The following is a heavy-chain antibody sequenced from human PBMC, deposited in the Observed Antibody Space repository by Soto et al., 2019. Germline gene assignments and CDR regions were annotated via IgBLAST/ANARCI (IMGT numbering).Heavy chain of an antibody. D-gene: IGHD6-19*01. CDR2: MNPNSGNT. J-gene: IGHJ6*03. Sequence: ASVKVSCKASGYTFTCYDINWVRQATGQGLEWMGWMNPNSGNTGYAQKFQGRVTMTRNTSISTAYMELSSLRSEDTAVYYCARGAAVAPLVYYYYYYMDVWGKGTTVTVSS. CDR3: ARGAAVAPLVYYYYYYMDV. V-gene: IGHV1-8*01. CDR1: GYTFTCYD.